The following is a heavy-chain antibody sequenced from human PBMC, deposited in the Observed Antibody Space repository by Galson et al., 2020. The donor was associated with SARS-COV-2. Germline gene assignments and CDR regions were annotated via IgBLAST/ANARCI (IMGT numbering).Heavy chain of an antibody. CDR1: GDSISNYY. V-gene: IGHV4-4*07. CDR3: ARDDYYEGYYHGMDV. J-gene: IGHJ6*02. D-gene: IGHD3-22*01. Sequence: SQTLSLTCNVSGDSISNYYWSWIRQPAGKGLEWIGRIYITGNTNYNPSLKSRVTMSVDTSKNQFSLKLSSVTAADTAVYYCARDDYYEGYYHGMDVWGQGTTVTVSS. CDR2: IYITGNT.